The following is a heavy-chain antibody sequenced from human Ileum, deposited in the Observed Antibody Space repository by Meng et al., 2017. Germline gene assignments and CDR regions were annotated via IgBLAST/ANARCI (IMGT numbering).Heavy chain of an antibody. Sequence: EVQLLQSGGGLGQPGGSLRLSCTTTLSNYAMGWVRQVPLKGLEWVSAISGSGGNAYYAASVEGRFTISRDNSRGTLYLQMNSLRAEDTAIYYCAQRAGTAGALYYFDYWGQGALVTVSS. CDR1: LSNYA. D-gene: IGHD1-14*01. J-gene: IGHJ4*02. CDR2: ISGSGGNA. CDR3: AQRAGTAGALYYFDY. V-gene: IGHV3-23*01.